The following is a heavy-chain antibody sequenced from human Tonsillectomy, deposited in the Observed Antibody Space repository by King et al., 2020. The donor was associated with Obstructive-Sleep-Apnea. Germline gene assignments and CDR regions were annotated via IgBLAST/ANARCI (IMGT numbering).Heavy chain of an antibody. J-gene: IGHJ4*02. CDR3: TRRTTTTAKGFDS. CDR2: VSNKANGYAR. V-gene: IGHV3-73*01. Sequence: VQLVESGGGLVQPGGSLKLSCAASGFTFIGSTMHWVRQASGKGLEWVGRVSNKANGYARLYAASVKGRVTIPRDDSKNTAYLQMNSLKTEDTAVYYCTRRTTTTAKGFDSWGQGTLVTVSS. CDR1: GFTFIGST. D-gene: IGHD1-1*01.